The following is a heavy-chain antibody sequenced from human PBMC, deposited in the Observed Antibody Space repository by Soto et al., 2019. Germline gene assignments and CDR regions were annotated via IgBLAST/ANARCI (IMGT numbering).Heavy chain of an antibody. CDR1: GGSISRFY. D-gene: IGHD6-13*01. J-gene: IGHJ4*02. V-gene: IGHV4-59*01. CDR2: IYYSGST. CDR3: ARSSSWYGHLGY. Sequence: SETLSLTCTVSGGSISRFYWSWIRQPPGKGLEWIGYIYYSGSTNYNPSLKSRVTISVDTSKNQFSLKLSSVTAADTAVYYCARSSSWYGHLGYWGQGTLVTVSS.